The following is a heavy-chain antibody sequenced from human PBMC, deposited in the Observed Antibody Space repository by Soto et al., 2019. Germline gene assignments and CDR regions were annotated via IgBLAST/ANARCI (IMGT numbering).Heavy chain of an antibody. CDR1: GYTFTDYY. J-gene: IGHJ4*02. D-gene: IGHD3-22*01. CDR2: INPNSGGT. Sequence: QVQLVQSGAAVKKPGASVKVSCKASGYTFTDYYVHWVRQAPGQGLEWMGWINPNSGGTKSAQKLQGRVTMTRDTSISTAYMELSRLRSDDTAVYYCARRKGDYYDSSGYHYYFDYWGQGTLVTVSS. CDR3: ARRKGDYYDSSGYHYYFDY. V-gene: IGHV1-2*02.